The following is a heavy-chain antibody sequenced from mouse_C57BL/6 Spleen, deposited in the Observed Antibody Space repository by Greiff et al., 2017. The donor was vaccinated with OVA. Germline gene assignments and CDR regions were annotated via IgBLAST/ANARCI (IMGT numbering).Heavy chain of an antibody. V-gene: IGHV1-64*01. J-gene: IGHJ3*01. Sequence: QVQLQQPGAELVKPGASVTLSCKASGYTFTSYWMHWVKQRPGQGLEWIGMIHPNSGSTNYNEKFKSKATLTVDKSSSTAYMQLSSLTSEDSAVYYCAREYSNSFAYWGQGTLVTVSA. CDR1: GYTFTSYW. CDR2: IHPNSGST. D-gene: IGHD2-5*01. CDR3: AREYSNSFAY.